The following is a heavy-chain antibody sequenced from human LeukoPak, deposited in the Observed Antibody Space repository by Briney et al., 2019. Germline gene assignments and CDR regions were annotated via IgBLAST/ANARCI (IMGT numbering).Heavy chain of an antibody. CDR1: GGSISSGGYY. J-gene: IGHJ3*02. Sequence: SQTLSLTCTVSGGSISSGGYYWSWIRQHPGKGLEWIGYIYYSGSTYYNPSLKSRITISIDTSKNQFSLKLSSVTAADTAVYFCARDPGIYYDGGGAAFNIWGQGTMVTVSS. CDR3: ARDPGIYYDGGGAAFNI. V-gene: IGHV4-30-4*08. D-gene: IGHD3-22*01. CDR2: IYYSGST.